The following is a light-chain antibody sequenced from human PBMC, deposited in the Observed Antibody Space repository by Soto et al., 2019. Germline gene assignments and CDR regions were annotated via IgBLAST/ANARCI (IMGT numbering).Light chain of an antibody. CDR1: TSNIGYNH. CDR2: DNN. Sequence: QSVLTQPPSVSAAPGQTVTISCSGSTSNIGYNHVSWYQQFPGTAPKLLIYDNNKRPSGIPVRFSGSKSGTSVTLDITGLQTGDEADYFCGTWDSSLSAVVFGGGTKLTVL. CDR3: GTWDSSLSAVV. V-gene: IGLV1-51*01. J-gene: IGLJ2*01.